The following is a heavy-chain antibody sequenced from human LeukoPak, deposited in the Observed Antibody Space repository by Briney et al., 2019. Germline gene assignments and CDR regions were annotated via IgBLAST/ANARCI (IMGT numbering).Heavy chain of an antibody. CDR1: GFIFSNTY. Sequence: GGSLRLSCAASGFIFSNTYLTWVRQAPGKGLEWVGHIKNNVDGGTTEYAAPVEGRFTISRDDSKHTVSLQMDSLKAEDTAVYYCTTMGSMYCSSSGRSTLFDYWGQGILVTVSS. CDR3: TTMGSMYCSSSGRSTLFDY. D-gene: IGHD2-2*02. V-gene: IGHV3-15*01. CDR2: IKNNVDGGTT. J-gene: IGHJ4*02.